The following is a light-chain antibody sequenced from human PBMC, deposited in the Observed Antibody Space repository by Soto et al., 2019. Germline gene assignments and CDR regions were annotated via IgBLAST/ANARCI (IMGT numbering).Light chain of an antibody. J-gene: IGKJ1*01. CDR1: QSVSSRY. Sequence: EIVLTQSPVTLSVSPGERATLACRASQSVSSRYLAWYQQKPGQAPRLLIYGASSRATGIPDRFSGSGSGTDFTLTISRLEPEDFAVYYCQQYGSSGTFGQGTKVDIK. CDR3: QQYGSSGT. CDR2: GAS. V-gene: IGKV3-20*01.